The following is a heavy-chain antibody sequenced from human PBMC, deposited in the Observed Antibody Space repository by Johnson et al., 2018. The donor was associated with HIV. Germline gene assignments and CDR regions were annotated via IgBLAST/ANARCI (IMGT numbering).Heavy chain of an antibody. Sequence: VQLVESGGGLIQPGRSLRLSCTSSGISFGDYAMTWFRQAPGKGLEWVGFIRTEPYGWTTEYAASVTGRFTISRDDSKGIAYLQMNRLKTEDTAVYYCTRGGITIFGVVDAFDIWGQGTMVTVSS. J-gene: IGHJ3*02. D-gene: IGHD3-3*01. CDR3: TRGGITIFGVVDAFDI. V-gene: IGHV3-49*03. CDR1: GISFGDYA. CDR2: IRTEPYGWTT.